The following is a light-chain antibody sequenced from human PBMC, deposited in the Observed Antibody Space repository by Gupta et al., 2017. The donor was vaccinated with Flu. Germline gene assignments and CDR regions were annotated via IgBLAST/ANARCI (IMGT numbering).Light chain of an antibody. CDR3: QQYHSDPLT. V-gene: IGKV4-1*01. Sequence: SLDERATINCRSTQTWWANSENKNYLARFQQKPGKPPKSLIYWASSWKSGVPDRFSGRGSGTDFTLTISSLQTEDVAVYYCQQYHSDPLTFGRGTKVEIK. CDR1: QTWWANSENKNY. CDR2: WAS. J-gene: IGKJ4*01.